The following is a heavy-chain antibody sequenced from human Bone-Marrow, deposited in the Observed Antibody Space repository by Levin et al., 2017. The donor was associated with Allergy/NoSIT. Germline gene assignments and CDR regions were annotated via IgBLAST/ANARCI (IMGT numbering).Heavy chain of an antibody. CDR1: GFTFDDFA. J-gene: IGHJ4*02. V-gene: IGHV3-9*01. D-gene: IGHD7-27*01. CDR2: INWNRGII. Sequence: GGSLRLSCAASGFTFDDFAMHWVRQVPGKGLEWVSGINWNRGIIVYADSVKDRFTISRDNARNSLFLQMNSLGPEDTALYYCAKGLNWGSPNTFDDWGQGTLVTVSS. CDR3: AKGLNWGSPNTFDD.